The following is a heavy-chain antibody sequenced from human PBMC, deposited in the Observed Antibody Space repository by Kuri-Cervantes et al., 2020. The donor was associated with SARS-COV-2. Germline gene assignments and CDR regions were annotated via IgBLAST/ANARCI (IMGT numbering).Heavy chain of an antibody. V-gene: IGHV3-23*01. Sequence: GESLKISCAASGFTFSSYAMSWVRQAPGKGLEWVSAISGSGGSTYYADSVKGRFTISRDNSKNTLYLQMNSLRAEDTAVYYCAKAPRPHWDGGNSGDYWGREPWSPSPQ. CDR1: GFTFSSYA. J-gene: IGHJ4*02. D-gene: IGHD4-23*01. CDR2: ISGSGGST. CDR3: AKAPRPHWDGGNSGDY.